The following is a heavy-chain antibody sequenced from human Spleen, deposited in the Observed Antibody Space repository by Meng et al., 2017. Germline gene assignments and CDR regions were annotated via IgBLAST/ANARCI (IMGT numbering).Heavy chain of an antibody. V-gene: IGHV3-21*01. CDR2: ISRTGSYM. D-gene: IGHD3-22*01. CDR1: GFTFSTYS. J-gene: IGHJ4*02. Sequence: EVQLVESGGGLVKPGGSLRLSCAASGFTFSTYSMNWVRQAPGKGLEWVSSISRTGSYMYYADSVKGRFTISRDNAKNSLYLLMNSLRAEDTALYYCARDEGYYSFDYWGQGTLVTVSS. CDR3: ARDEGYYSFDY.